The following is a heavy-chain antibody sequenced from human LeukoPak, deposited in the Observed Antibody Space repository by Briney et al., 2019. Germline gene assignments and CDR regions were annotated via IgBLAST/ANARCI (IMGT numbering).Heavy chain of an antibody. CDR3: AREETHSSSWTYYYYGMDV. V-gene: IGHV1-8*01. CDR1: GYTFTSYD. J-gene: IGHJ6*02. CDR2: MNPNSGNT. D-gene: IGHD6-13*01. Sequence: ASVKVSCKASGYTFTSYDINWVRPATGQGLEWMGWMNPNSGNTGYAQKFQGRVTMTRNTSISTAYMELSSLRSEDTAVYYCAREETHSSSWTYYYYGMDVWGQGTTVTVSS.